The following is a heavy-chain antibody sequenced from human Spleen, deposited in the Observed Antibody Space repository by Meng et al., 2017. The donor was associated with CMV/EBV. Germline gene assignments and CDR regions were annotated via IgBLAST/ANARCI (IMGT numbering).Heavy chain of an antibody. Sequence: SCKASGYTFTSYAITWVRQAPGQGLEWLGSITPYNDNTNSAQKLQGRVTMTTDTSTSTAYMELRSLRSDDTAVYYCARDLSAITAFDVWGQGTMVTVSS. CDR2: ITPYNDNT. CDR1: GYTFTSYA. J-gene: IGHJ3*01. V-gene: IGHV1-18*01. D-gene: IGHD5-24*01. CDR3: ARDLSAITAFDV.